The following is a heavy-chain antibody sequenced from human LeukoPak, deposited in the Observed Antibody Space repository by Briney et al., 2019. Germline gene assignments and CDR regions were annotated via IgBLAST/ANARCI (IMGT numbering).Heavy chain of an antibody. Sequence: PSETLSLTCTVSGNSFGDYYWSWIRQPAGKGLEWIGRIYTSGSTTYNPSLRSRVTMSVDTSKSQFSLNLMSVTAADTAVYYCARDFDYDILTGFSRGAFDIWGQGTMVTVSS. J-gene: IGHJ3*02. CDR2: IYTSGST. V-gene: IGHV4-4*07. CDR3: ARDFDYDILTGFSRGAFDI. CDR1: GNSFGDYY. D-gene: IGHD3-9*01.